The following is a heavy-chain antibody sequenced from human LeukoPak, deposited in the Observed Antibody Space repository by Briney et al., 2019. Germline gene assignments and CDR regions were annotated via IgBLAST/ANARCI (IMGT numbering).Heavy chain of an antibody. J-gene: IGHJ4*02. D-gene: IGHD4-23*01. CDR1: GFTFSSYA. CDR3: AKYAPPTTVVTRFFDS. CDR2: IGRYGGDI. V-gene: IGHV3-23*01. Sequence: GGSLRLSCAASGFTFSSYAMTWVRQAPGKGLEWVSVIGRYGGDIHYADSVEGRFTISRDNSKNTLYLQMNSLRVEDTAIYYCAKYAPPTTVVTRFFDSWGLGTLVTVSS.